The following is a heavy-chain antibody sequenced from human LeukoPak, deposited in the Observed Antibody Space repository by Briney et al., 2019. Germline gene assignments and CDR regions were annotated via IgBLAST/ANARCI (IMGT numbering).Heavy chain of an antibody. V-gene: IGHV3-7*01. CDR1: GFPFSSYW. CDR2: IKQDGSDK. Sequence: GGSLRLSCAASGFPFSSYWMSWVRQAPGKGLECVANIKQDGSDKYYVDSVKGRFTISRDNAKNSLYLQLNSLRADDTAVYYCARLTGTTGFDYWGQGTLVTVSS. J-gene: IGHJ4*02. CDR3: ARLTGTTGFDY. D-gene: IGHD1-1*01.